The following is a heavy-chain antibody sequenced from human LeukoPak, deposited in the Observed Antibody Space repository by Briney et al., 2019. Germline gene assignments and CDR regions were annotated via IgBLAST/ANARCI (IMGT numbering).Heavy chain of an antibody. CDR2: ISWNSGSI. J-gene: IGHJ4*02. CDR1: GFTFDDFA. Sequence: GGSLRLSCAASGFTFDDFAMHWVRQAPGKGLEWVSSISWNSGSIGYADSVKGRFTISRDNATNSLYLQMNSLRAEDMALYYCARGVGDYCSGGSCYYFDSWGQGTLVTVSS. CDR3: ARGVGDYCSGGSCYYFDS. V-gene: IGHV3-9*03. D-gene: IGHD2-15*01.